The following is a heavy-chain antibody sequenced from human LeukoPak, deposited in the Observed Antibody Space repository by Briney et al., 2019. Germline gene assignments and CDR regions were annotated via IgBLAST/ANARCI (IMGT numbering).Heavy chain of an antibody. J-gene: IGHJ5*02. Sequence: GGSLRLSCAASGFTFSSYWMSWVRQAPGKGLEWVANIKQDGSEKYYVDSVKGRFTISRDNAKNSLYLQMNSLRAEDTAVYYCARDQGQQLVGWFDPWGQGTLVTVSS. V-gene: IGHV3-7*01. CDR1: GFTFSSYW. CDR2: IKQDGSEK. D-gene: IGHD6-13*01. CDR3: ARDQGQQLVGWFDP.